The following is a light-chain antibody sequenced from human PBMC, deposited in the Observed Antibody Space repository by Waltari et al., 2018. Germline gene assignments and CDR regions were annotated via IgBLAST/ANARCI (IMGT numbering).Light chain of an antibody. Sequence: FALTQPPTAHGAPGQSVSISCPGTGRDVGGYTLVFWYQQHPGKAPKLMIYEVSKRPSGVPDRFSGSKSGNTASLTVSGLQAEDEADFYCSSYAGSNAVIFGGGTKLTVL. CDR1: GRDVGGYTL. CDR2: EVS. J-gene: IGLJ2*01. V-gene: IGLV2-8*01. CDR3: SSYAGSNAVI.